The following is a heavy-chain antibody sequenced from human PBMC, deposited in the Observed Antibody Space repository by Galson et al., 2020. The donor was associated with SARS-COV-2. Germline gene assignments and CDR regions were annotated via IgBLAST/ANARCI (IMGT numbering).Heavy chain of an antibody. CDR1: GASIRSGRYH. CDR2: IYTSGNT. CDR3: ARGEFLEFYYYGMDV. J-gene: IGHJ6*02. D-gene: IGHD3-3*01. Sequence: SETLSLTCTVSGASIRSGRYHWSWIRQPAGKGLESIGRIYTSGNTNYNPSLKSRVTISLDTSKNQFSLRLRSVTAADTAVYYCARGEFLEFYYYGMDVWGQGTTVTFSS. V-gene: IGHV4-61*02.